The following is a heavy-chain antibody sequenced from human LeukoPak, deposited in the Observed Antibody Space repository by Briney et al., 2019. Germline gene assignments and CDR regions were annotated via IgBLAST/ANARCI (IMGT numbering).Heavy chain of an antibody. J-gene: IGHJ4*02. V-gene: IGHV1-2*02. D-gene: IGHD2-15*01. Sequence: ASVKVSCKASGYTFTGYYMHWVRQAPGQGLEWMGWINPNSGGTNYAQKFQGRVTMTRDTSISTAYVELSRLRSDDTAVYYCANRLGYCSGGSCPQGDYWGQGTLVTVSS. CDR1: GYTFTGYY. CDR3: ANRLGYCSGGSCPQGDY. CDR2: INPNSGGT.